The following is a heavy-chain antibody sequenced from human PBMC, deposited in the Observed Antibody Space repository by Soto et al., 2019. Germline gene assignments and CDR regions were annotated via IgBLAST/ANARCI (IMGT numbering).Heavy chain of an antibody. Sequence: QVQLVQSGAEVKKPGSSVKVSCKTSGGTFSTYSIVWVRQAPGEGLEWMGGIIPIFGTANYAQKFQDRVTITAEKSTNTAFMELSSLKSEETAMYYCASSSGNNYGVGTNYFFDYWGQGTLVTVSS. J-gene: IGHJ4*02. CDR2: IIPIFGTA. V-gene: IGHV1-69*06. D-gene: IGHD1-26*01. CDR3: ASSSGNNYGVGTNYFFDY. CDR1: GGTFSTYS.